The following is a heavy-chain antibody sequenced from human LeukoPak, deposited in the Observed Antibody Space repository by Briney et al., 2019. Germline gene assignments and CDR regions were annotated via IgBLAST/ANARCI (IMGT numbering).Heavy chain of an antibody. CDR2: IKQDGSEK. J-gene: IGHJ4*02. CDR3: ARIGYSSSSFDY. Sequence: PGGSLRLSCAASGFRFTNYWMSWVRQAPGQGLEWVANIKQDGSEKDYVDSMKGRFTISRDNAKNSVYLQVNSLRAEDTAVYYCARIGYSSSSFDYWGQGTLVTVSS. V-gene: IGHV3-7*01. D-gene: IGHD6-13*01. CDR1: GFRFTNYW.